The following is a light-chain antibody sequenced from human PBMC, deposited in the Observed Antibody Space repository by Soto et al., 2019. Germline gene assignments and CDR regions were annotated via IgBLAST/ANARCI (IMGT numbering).Light chain of an antibody. V-gene: IGLV2-11*01. Sequence: QSVLTQPRSVSGSPGQSVTISCTGTSSDVGGYNYVSWYQQHPGKAPKLMIYDVNKRPSGVPDRFSGSKSGNTASLTISGLQAKDEADYYCCSYAGSSTLVFGTGPKVTVL. CDR2: DVN. CDR1: SSDVGGYNY. J-gene: IGLJ1*01. CDR3: CSYAGSSTLV.